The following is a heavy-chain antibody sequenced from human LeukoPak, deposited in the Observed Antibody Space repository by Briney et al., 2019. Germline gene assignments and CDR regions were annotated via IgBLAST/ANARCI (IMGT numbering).Heavy chain of an antibody. D-gene: IGHD6-6*01. Sequence: SVKVSCKASGGTFSSYAISWVRQAPGQGLEWMGRIIPIFGIANYAQKFQGRVTITADKSTSTAYMKLSSLRSEDTAVYYCTRASSAEQLVTAWGQGTLVTVSS. J-gene: IGHJ5*02. CDR3: TRASSAEQLVTA. CDR1: GGTFSSYA. CDR2: IIPIFGIA. V-gene: IGHV1-69*04.